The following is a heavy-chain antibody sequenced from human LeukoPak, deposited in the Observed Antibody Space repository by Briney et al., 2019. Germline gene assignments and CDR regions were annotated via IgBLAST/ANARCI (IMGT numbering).Heavy chain of an antibody. D-gene: IGHD3-22*01. J-gene: IGHJ6*02. CDR3: ARGRTYYYDTSGYYPSIYYGMDV. Sequence: PSETLSLTCAVSGGSFSGYYWYWIRQPPGKGLEWIGEINHGESINYNPSLKSRATLSVDTSKNQFSLKLTSVTAADTAVYYCARGRTYYYDTSGYYPSIYYGMDVWGQGTTVIVSS. V-gene: IGHV4-34*01. CDR1: GGSFSGYY. CDR2: INHGESI.